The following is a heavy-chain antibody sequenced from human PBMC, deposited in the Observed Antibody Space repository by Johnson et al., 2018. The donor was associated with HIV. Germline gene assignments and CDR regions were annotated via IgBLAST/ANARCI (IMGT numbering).Heavy chain of an antibody. CDR3: ARAYSYGAFDI. CDR1: GFTFSSYA. CDR2: IYSGDTT. V-gene: IGHV3-66*01. D-gene: IGHD5-18*01. Sequence: MQLVESGGGVVQPGRSLRLSCAASGFTFSSYAMLWVRQAPGKGLEWVSVIYSGDTTYYADSVKGRFTISRDNSKNTLYLQMNSLRAEDTAVYYCARAYSYGAFDIWGQGTMVTVSS. J-gene: IGHJ3*02.